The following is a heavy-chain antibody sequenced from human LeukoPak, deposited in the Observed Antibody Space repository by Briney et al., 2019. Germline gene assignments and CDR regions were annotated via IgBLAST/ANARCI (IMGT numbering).Heavy chain of an antibody. Sequence: QPGGSLRLSCAASGFTFSHYWMHWVRQAPGKGLVWVSRLNADGSSTSYADSVRGRFTISRDNAKNTLYLQMNSLRAEDTAVYYCARGDLTAFYPDYWGQGTLVTVSS. CDR1: GFTFSHYW. D-gene: IGHD3-9*01. CDR3: ARGDLTAFYPDY. V-gene: IGHV3-74*01. CDR2: LNADGSST. J-gene: IGHJ4*02.